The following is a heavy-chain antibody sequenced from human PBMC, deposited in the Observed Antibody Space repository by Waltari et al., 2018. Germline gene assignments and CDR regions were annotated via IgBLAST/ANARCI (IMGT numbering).Heavy chain of an antibody. J-gene: IGHJ4*02. CDR3: AGQAARNFDY. CDR2: INPNTGGT. V-gene: IGHV1-2*06. CDR1: GYNFIGYY. Sequence: QVQLVQSGAEVKKPGASVNVSCKASGYNFIGYYIHWGRQAPGQGLEWMGRINPNTGGTKYAQRYQGRVTLARYTSSSTAYMELSSLGSDDMAVFYCAGQAARNFDYWGQGTLVTVSS.